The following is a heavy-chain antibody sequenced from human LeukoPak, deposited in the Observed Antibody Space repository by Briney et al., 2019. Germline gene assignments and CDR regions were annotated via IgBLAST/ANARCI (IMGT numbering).Heavy chain of an antibody. CDR3: AKDMRHDSSGYYWENWFDP. J-gene: IGHJ5*02. D-gene: IGHD3-22*01. Sequence: GGSLRLSCAASGFTFDDYTMHWVRQAPGKGLEWVSLISWDGGSTYYADSVKGRFTISRDNGKNSLYLQMNSLRTEDTALYYCAKDMRHDSSGYYWENWFDPWGQGTLVTVSS. CDR1: GFTFDDYT. V-gene: IGHV3-43*01. CDR2: ISWDGGST.